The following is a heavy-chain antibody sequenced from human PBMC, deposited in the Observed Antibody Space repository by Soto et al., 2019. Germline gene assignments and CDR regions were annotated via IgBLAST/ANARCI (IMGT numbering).Heavy chain of an antibody. CDR2: MSGDGRTI. V-gene: IGHV3-74*01. J-gene: IGHJ4*02. CDR1: GFSFSSYW. D-gene: IGHD2-2*01. CDR3: ARGDVAVPAAIYY. Sequence: PGGSLRLSCAASGFSFSSYWMHWVRQAPGKGLVWVSRMSGDGRTISYADSVKGRFTISRGNAKNTLYLQMDSLRAEDTAVYYCARGDVAVPAAIYYWGQGTLVTVSS.